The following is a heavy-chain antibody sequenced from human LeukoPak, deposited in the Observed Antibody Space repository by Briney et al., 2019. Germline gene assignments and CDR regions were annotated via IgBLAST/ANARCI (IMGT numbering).Heavy chain of an antibody. D-gene: IGHD3-22*01. Sequence: ASVKVSFTASGCTFTSYYIHWVRQAPGQGLEWMGIINPAGGSTTYAQKFQGSRLTLTRDTSTSTVYMELSSLRSEDTAVYYCARGRGVHDSHTYDYFDYWGQGSLVTVSS. CDR1: GCTFTSYY. J-gene: IGHJ4*02. CDR2: INPAGGST. CDR3: ARGRGVHDSHTYDYFDY. V-gene: IGHV1-46*01.